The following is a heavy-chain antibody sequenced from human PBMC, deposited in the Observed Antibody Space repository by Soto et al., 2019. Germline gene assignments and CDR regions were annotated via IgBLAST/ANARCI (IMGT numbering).Heavy chain of an antibody. V-gene: IGHV4-34*01. CDR3: ARESHDILTGPPWVWYFDL. Sequence: QVQLQQWGAGPLRPLETLSLTCGVSGGSFSGYYWAWIRQSPGKGLEWIGEINDRGSINYNPSLQSRDSISVDTSKNHYSLKLRSVTAADTAVYYCARESHDILTGPPWVWYFDLWGRGTLVTVSS. D-gene: IGHD3-9*01. CDR2: INDRGSI. J-gene: IGHJ2*01. CDR1: GGSFSGYY.